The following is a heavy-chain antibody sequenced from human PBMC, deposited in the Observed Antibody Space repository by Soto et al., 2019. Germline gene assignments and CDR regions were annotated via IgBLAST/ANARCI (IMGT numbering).Heavy chain of an antibody. V-gene: IGHV4-61*01. D-gene: IGHD2-15*01. CDR2: IFYTGST. J-gene: IGHJ4*02. Sequence: PEPLSLTSTVSGDSVSSTIYYWIWIRQPPLKNPEGIVYIFYTGSTNYNPALKSRVTMSLATSKNQFSLKLSFVTAADRAVYYCARDSPVGARSFAYWGKGTLVTVSS. CDR3: ARDSPVGARSFAY. CDR1: GDSVSSTIYY.